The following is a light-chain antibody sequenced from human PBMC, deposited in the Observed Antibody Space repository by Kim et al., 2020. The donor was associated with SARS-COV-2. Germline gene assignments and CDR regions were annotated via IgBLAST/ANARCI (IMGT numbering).Light chain of an antibody. Sequence: KSAISCTWSSTNNEASYDAHWYQQLPGTAPKLLIFGNSKRPSGVPDRISGSKSGTSASLAITGLQAEDEADYYCQSLDSSLSGPVFGGGTQLTVL. J-gene: IGLJ3*02. V-gene: IGLV1-40*01. CDR2: GNS. CDR1: STNNEASYD. CDR3: QSLDSSLSGPV.